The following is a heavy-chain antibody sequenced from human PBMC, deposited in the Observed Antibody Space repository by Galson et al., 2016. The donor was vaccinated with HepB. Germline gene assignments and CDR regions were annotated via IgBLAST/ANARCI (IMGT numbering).Heavy chain of an antibody. D-gene: IGHD3-16*01. CDR1: GFIFSDYY. Sequence: SLRLSCAASGFIFSDYYMTWIRQAPGKGLEWISYISSGGTYISYADSVKGRFTISRDNAKNSLFLQMDSLRPEDTAVYYCARDQRGNYYYYGMDVWGQGTTVTISS. CDR3: ARDQRGNYYYYGMDV. V-gene: IGHV3-11*06. CDR2: ISSGGTYI. J-gene: IGHJ6*02.